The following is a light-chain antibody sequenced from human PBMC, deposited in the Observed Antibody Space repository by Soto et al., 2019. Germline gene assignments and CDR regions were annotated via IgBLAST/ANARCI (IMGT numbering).Light chain of an antibody. CDR2: GAS. Sequence: EIVLTQSPGTLSLSPGERATLSCRASQSVSNNYLAWYQQKPGQAPRLLIYGASTRATTVPARISGSGSGREFTLTIGSLQSEDIAVYYCQQYDTWPRTFGQGTKVDIK. CDR3: QQYDTWPRT. V-gene: IGKV3-15*01. CDR1: QSVSNN. J-gene: IGKJ1*01.